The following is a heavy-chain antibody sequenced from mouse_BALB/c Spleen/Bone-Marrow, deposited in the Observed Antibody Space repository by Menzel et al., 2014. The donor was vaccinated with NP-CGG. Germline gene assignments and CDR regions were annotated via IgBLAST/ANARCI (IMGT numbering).Heavy chain of an antibody. CDR1: GFNIKDTY. CDR3: VSYYYGNYFDS. Sequence: AQLKQSGAELVKPGASVKLSCTASGFNIKDTYMHWVKQRPEQGLEWIGRIDPANGNTKYDPKFQGKATITADTSSNTAYLQLSSLTSEDTAVYYCVSYYYGNYFDSWGQGTTLTVSS. V-gene: IGHV14-3*02. CDR2: IDPANGNT. D-gene: IGHD1-1*01. J-gene: IGHJ2*01.